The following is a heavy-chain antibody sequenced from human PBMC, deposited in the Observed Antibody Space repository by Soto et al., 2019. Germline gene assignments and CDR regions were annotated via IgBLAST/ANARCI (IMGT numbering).Heavy chain of an antibody. CDR2: ISGGGTTV. J-gene: IGHJ4*02. CDR3: AKSLAAAGTE. CDR1: GFRFSDHY. Sequence: GGSLRLSCAASGFRFSDHYMTWIRQAPGKGLEWVSKISGGGTTVYYADSVKGRFTVSRDNAKNSLYLQMNSLRAEDTAVYYCAKSLAAAGTEWGQGTLVTVSS. V-gene: IGHV3-11*04. D-gene: IGHD6-13*01.